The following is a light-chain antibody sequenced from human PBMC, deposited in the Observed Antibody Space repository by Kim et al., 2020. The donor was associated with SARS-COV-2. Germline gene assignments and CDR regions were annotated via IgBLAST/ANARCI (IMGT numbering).Light chain of an antibody. V-gene: IGLV1-40*01. CDR3: QSYGSSLSVG. Sequence: QSVLTQPPSVSGAPGQRVTISCTGSSSNIGAGYDVHWYQQLPGTAPKLLIYANSNRPSGVPDRFSGSKSGTSASLAITGLQAEDEADYYCQSYGSSLSVGFGGGTQLTVL. CDR1: SSNIGAGYD. CDR2: ANS. J-gene: IGLJ2*01.